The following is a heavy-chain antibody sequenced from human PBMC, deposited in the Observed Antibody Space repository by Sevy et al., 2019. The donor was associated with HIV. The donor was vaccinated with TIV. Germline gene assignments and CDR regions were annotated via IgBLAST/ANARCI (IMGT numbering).Heavy chain of an antibody. CDR3: AREVGFWSGYHMDYYYSMDV. V-gene: IGHV3-74*03. CDR1: EFTFSSYW. Sequence: GGSLRLSCAASEFTFSSYWMHWVRQAPGKGLVWVSRINSDGRSTTYADSVKGRLTISRDNAKNTLYLQMNSLRAEDTAVYYCAREVGFWSGYHMDYYYSMDVWGQGTTVTVSS. CDR2: INSDGRST. J-gene: IGHJ6*02. D-gene: IGHD3-3*01.